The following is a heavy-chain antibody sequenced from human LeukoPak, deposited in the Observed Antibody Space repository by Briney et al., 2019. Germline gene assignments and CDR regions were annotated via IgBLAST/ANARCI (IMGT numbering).Heavy chain of an antibody. CDR3: AGGGSSSPDY. Sequence: SETLSLTCTVSGGSISSGGYYWSWIRQHPGKGLEWIGYIYYSGSTHYNPSLKSRVTISVDTSKNQFSLKLSSVTAADTAVYYCAGGGSSSPDYWGQGTLITVSS. CDR1: GGSISSGGYY. D-gene: IGHD6-6*01. V-gene: IGHV4-31*03. J-gene: IGHJ4*02. CDR2: IYYSGST.